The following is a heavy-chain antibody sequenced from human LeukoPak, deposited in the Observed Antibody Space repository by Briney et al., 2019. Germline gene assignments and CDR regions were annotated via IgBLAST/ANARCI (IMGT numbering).Heavy chain of an antibody. J-gene: IGHJ3*02. CDR1: GGSISSYY. CDR3: ARVGQAGAFDI. D-gene: IGHD6-25*01. V-gene: IGHV4-4*07. Sequence: PSETPSLTCTVSGGSISSYYWSWIRQPAGKGLEWIGRIYTGGSTNYNPSLKSRVTMLVDTSKNQFSLKLSSVTAADTAVYYCARVGQAGAFDIWGQGTMVTVSS. CDR2: IYTGGST.